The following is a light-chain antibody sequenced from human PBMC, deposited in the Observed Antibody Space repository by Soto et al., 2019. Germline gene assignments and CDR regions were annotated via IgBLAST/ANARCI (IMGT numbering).Light chain of an antibody. J-gene: IGKJ5*01. CDR3: QQYNNWPPIT. CDR1: QSVSIK. V-gene: IGKV3-15*01. CDR2: DTS. Sequence: EIVITQSPATLSVSPGERATLSGSASQSVSIKLAWYQQKPGQAPRLLIYDTSTRATGIPARFSGSGSGTEFTLTISSLQSEDFAVYYCQQYNNWPPITFGQGTRLEIK.